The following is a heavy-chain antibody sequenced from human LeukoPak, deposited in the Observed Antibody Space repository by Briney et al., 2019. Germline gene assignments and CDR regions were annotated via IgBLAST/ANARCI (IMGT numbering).Heavy chain of an antibody. CDR1: GYTFTGYY. Sequence: EASVKVSCKASGYTFTGYYMHWVRQAPGQGLEWMGWINPNSGGTNYAQKFQGRVTITADKSTSTAYMELSSLRSEDTAVYYCARVILPDYYYYGMDVWGQGTTVTVSS. CDR2: INPNSGGT. J-gene: IGHJ6*02. D-gene: IGHD1-26*01. CDR3: ARVILPDYYYYGMDV. V-gene: IGHV1-2*02.